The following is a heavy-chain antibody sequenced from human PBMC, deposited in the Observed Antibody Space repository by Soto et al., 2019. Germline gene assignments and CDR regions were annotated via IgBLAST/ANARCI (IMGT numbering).Heavy chain of an antibody. Sequence: LSLTCAVYGGSFNGYYWTWIRQPPGKGLEWIGEIKHSGSTNYNPSLKSRVTISVDTSKNQFSLNLTSVTAADTAAYYCARGTFRGYSYGYYVDCWGQG. CDR3: ARGTFRGYSYGYYVDC. J-gene: IGHJ4*02. D-gene: IGHD5-18*01. CDR2: IKHSGST. CDR1: GGSFNGYY. V-gene: IGHV4-34*01.